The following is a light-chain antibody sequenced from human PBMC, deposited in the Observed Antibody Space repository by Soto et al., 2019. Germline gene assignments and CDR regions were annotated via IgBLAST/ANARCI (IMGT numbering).Light chain of an antibody. CDR1: QSLVSSNGKTY. CDR2: KVS. Sequence: DIVMTQSPLSLAVILGQSASITCKSSQSLVSSNGKTYLNWFQQRPGQSPRRLIYKVSNRDYGVPERFSGSGSGNDFTLQISRVEAEDVGTSYCRQGIQGFPFGPGTKVEIK. V-gene: IGKV2-30*01. J-gene: IGKJ3*01. CDR3: RQGIQGFP.